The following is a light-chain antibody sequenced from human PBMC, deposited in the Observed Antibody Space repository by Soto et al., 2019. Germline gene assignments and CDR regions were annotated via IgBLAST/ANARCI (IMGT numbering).Light chain of an antibody. J-gene: IGKJ1*01. Sequence: IVMTQSPSTLSVSPGERATLSCRASQSVSSNLAWYQQKPGQAPRLLIYGASTRATGIPARFSGGGSGTEFTLTITSLQSEDFAVYYCHQYNGWPRTFGQGTKV. CDR3: HQYNGWPRT. CDR1: QSVSSN. CDR2: GAS. V-gene: IGKV3-15*01.